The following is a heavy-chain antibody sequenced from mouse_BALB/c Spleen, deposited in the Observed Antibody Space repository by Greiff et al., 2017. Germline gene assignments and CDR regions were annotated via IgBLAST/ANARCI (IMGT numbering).Heavy chain of an antibody. V-gene: IGHV5-12-2*01. CDR2: ISNGGGST. Sequence: DVMLVESGGGLVQPGGSLKLSCAASGFTFSSYTMSWVRQTPEKRLEWVAYISNGGGSTYYPDTVKGRFTISRDNAKNTLYLQMSSLKSEDTAMYYCARHPADGNYPHYYAMDYWGQGTSVTVSS. CDR3: ARHPADGNYPHYYAMDY. D-gene: IGHD2-1*01. J-gene: IGHJ4*01. CDR1: GFTFSSYT.